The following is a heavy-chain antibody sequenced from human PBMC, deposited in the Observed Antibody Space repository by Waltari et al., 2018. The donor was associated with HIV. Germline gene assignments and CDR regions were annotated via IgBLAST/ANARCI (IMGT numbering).Heavy chain of an antibody. J-gene: IGHJ2*01. Sequence: QVQLVQSGAEVKKPGSSVKVSCKASGGTFNNYAITWVRQAPGQGLGWMGGIIPVFGTTNYAQKCQGRLTIIADESTSTGYMELSSLRSEDTAVYYCARMATVVDWYFDLWGRGTLVTVSS. D-gene: IGHD2-15*01. CDR3: ARMATVVDWYFDL. CDR2: IIPVFGTT. V-gene: IGHV1-69*01. CDR1: GGTFNNYA.